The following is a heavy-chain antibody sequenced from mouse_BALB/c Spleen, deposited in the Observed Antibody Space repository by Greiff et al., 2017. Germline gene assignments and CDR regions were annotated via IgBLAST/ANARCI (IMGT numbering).Heavy chain of an antibody. D-gene: IGHD2-4*01. CDR2: IDPANGNT. CDR3: ARGDYDEWFAY. Sequence: EVQLQQSGAKLVKPGASVKLSCTASGFNIKDTYMHWVKQRPEQGLEWIGRIDPANGNTKYDPKFQGKATITADTSSNTAYLQLSSLTSEDTAVYYCARGDYDEWFAYWGQGTLVTVSA. V-gene: IGHV14-3*02. CDR1: GFNIKDTY. J-gene: IGHJ3*01.